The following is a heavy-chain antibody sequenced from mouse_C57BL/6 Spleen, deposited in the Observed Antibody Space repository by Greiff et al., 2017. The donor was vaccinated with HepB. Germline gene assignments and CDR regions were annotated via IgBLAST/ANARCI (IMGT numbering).Heavy chain of an antibody. V-gene: IGHV1-50*01. CDR2: IDPSDSYT. CDR1: GYTFTSYW. D-gene: IGHD1-1*01. CDR3: ARDPITTVVGYFDY. Sequence: QVQLKQPGAELVKPGASVKLSCKASGYTFTSYWMQWVKQRPGQGLEWIGEIDPSDSYTNYNQKFKGKATLTVDTSSSTAYMQLSSLTSEDSAVYYCARDPITTVVGYFDYWGQGTTLTVSS. J-gene: IGHJ2*01.